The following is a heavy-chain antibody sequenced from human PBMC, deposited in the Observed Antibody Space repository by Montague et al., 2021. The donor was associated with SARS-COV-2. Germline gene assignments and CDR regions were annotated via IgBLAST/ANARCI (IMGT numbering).Heavy chain of an antibody. CDR1: GFTFSSYE. D-gene: IGHD3-22*01. CDR2: ISSSGSTI. V-gene: IGHV3-48*03. Sequence: SLRLSCAASGFTFSSYEMNWVRQAPGKGLEWVSYISSSGSTIYYADSVKGRFTISRDNAKNSLYLQMNSLRAEGTAVYYCARTYYYDSSGYSNWPYFDYWGQGTLVTVSS. CDR3: ARTYYYDSSGYSNWPYFDY. J-gene: IGHJ4*02.